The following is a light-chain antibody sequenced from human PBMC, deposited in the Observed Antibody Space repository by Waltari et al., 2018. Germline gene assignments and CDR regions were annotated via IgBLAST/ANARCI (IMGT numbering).Light chain of an antibody. J-gene: IGKJ4*01. CDR2: EVS. V-gene: IGKV2D-29*01. CDR3: MQSIQLPLT. CDR1: QSLLHSDGKTY. Sequence: MTQSPSSLSASVGDRVTITCRASQSLLHSDGKTYLYWYLQKPGQPPQLLIYEVSNRFSGVPDRFSGSGSGTDFTLKISRVEAEDVGVYYCMQSIQLPLTFGGGTKVEIK.